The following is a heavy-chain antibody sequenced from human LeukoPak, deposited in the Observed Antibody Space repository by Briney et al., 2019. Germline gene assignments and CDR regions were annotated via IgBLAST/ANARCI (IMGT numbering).Heavy chain of an antibody. CDR2: IYASGST. V-gene: IGHV4-4*07. CDR3: AGVDGGTDY. D-gene: IGHD1-1*01. CDR1: GGSISSYH. Sequence: PSETLSLTCAVSGGSISSYHWSWIRQPAGKGLEWIGRIYASGSTTYNPSLESRVTMSLDTSKNQFSLKLTSVTAADTAVYYCAGVDGGTDYWGQGTLVTVSS. J-gene: IGHJ4*02.